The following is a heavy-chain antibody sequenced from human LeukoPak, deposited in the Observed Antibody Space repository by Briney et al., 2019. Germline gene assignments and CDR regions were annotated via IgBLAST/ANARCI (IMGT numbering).Heavy chain of an antibody. J-gene: IGHJ4*02. CDR1: GFTFSNAW. D-gene: IGHD5-18*01. Sequence: PGGSLRLSCAASGFTFSNAWMSWVRQAPGKGLEWVGRIKSKTDGGTTDYAAPVKGRFTISRDDSKNTLYLQMNSLRAEDTAVYYCATTRYNYGYYFDYWGQGTLVTVSS. V-gene: IGHV3-15*01. CDR3: ATTRYNYGYYFDY. CDR2: IKSKTDGGTT.